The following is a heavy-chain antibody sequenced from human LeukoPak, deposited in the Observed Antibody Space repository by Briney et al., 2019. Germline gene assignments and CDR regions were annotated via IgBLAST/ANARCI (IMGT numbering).Heavy chain of an antibody. J-gene: IGHJ5*02. CDR1: GFTVSSNY. CDR3: ARDREAAAPGWFDP. D-gene: IGHD6-13*01. CDR2: IYSGGST. Sequence: GGSLRLSCAASGFTVSSNYMSWVRQAPGKGLEWVSVIYSGGSTYYADSVKGRFTISRDNSKNTLYLQMNSLRAEDTAGYYCARDREAAAPGWFDPWGQGTLVTVSS. V-gene: IGHV3-66*01.